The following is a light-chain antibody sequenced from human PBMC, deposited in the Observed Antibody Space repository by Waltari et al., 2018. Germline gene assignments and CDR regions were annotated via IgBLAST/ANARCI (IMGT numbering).Light chain of an antibody. CDR2: RVS. Sequence: DVVMTQSPLSLPVTPGQAASISCKSSQSLVHSDGNTHLNWFQQRPGQSPRRLIYRVSNRDSGVPDRFSGSGSGTDFTLKISRVEAEDVGVYYCMQGTHWPYTFGQGTELDIK. V-gene: IGKV2-30*02. J-gene: IGKJ2*01. CDR3: MQGTHWPYT. CDR1: QSLVHSDGNTH.